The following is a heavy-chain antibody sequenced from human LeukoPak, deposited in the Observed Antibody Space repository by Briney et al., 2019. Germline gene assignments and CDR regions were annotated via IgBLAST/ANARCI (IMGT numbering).Heavy chain of an antibody. Sequence: ASVKVSCKASGYTFTGYYMHWVRQAPGQGLEWMGWINPNSGGTNYAQKFQGRVTITADKSTSTAYMELSSLRSEDTAVYYCARAPIYNYDYYYYYGMDVWGQGTTVTVSS. D-gene: IGHD3-22*01. CDR2: INPNSGGT. V-gene: IGHV1-2*02. CDR3: ARAPIYNYDYYYYYGMDV. CDR1: GYTFTGYY. J-gene: IGHJ6*02.